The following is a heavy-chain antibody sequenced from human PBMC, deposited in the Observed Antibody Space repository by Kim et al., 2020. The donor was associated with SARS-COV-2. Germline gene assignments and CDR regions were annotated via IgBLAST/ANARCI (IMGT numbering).Heavy chain of an antibody. CDR3: AIPSSSVSYYYYYGLDV. D-gene: IGHD6-6*01. Sequence: VKGRFTISRDNSKTPLYLQMKSLRAEDTAVYYCAIPSSSVSYYYYYGLDVWGQGTTVTVSS. J-gene: IGHJ6*02. V-gene: IGHV3-23*01.